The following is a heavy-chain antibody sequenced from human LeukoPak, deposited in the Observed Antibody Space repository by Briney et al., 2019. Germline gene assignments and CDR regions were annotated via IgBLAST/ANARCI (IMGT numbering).Heavy chain of an antibody. CDR1: GFTFSAYW. Sequence: GGSLRLSCVASGFTFSAYWMSWVRQAPGKGLEYMASIKQDGSETYYVDSVKGRFTISRDNAKDSLDLQMNNLRAEDTAVYYCAALIIGTPFDYWGQGTLVIVSS. J-gene: IGHJ4*02. CDR2: IKQDGSET. CDR3: AALIIGTPFDY. V-gene: IGHV3-7*03. D-gene: IGHD3-16*02.